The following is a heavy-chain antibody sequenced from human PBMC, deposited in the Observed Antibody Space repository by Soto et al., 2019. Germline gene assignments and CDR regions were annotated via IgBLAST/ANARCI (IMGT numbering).Heavy chain of an antibody. CDR3: ARTYQWLADGGQGGMDV. V-gene: IGHV4-4*02. CDR1: GGSISSSNW. J-gene: IGHJ6*02. Sequence: QVQLQESGPGLVKPSGTLSLTCAVSGGSISSSNWWSWVRQPPGKGLEWIGEIYHSGSTNYNPSLKSRVTISVDKSNNQFSLKLSSVTAADTAGYYCARTYQWLADGGQGGMDVWGQGTTVTVSS. CDR2: IYHSGST. D-gene: IGHD6-19*01.